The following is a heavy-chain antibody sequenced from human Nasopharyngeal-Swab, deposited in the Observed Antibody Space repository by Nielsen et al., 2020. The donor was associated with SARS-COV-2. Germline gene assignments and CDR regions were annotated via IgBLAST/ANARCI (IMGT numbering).Heavy chain of an antibody. CDR1: GFTFSSYW. CDR2: IKQVGSDK. V-gene: IGHV3-7*01. J-gene: IGHJ3*02. CDR3: AREARTWIQLWSRAFDI. D-gene: IGHD5-18*01. Sequence: GGSLRLSCAASGFTFSSYWMSWVRQAPGKGLEWVATIKQVGSDKYYVDSVKGRFTVSRDNAKNSLYLQMNSLRAEDTAVYYCAREARTWIQLWSRAFDIWGQGTMVTVSS.